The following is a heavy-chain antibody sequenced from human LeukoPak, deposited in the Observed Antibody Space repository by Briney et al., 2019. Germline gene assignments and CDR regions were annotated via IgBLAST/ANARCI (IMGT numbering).Heavy chain of an antibody. J-gene: IGHJ4*02. Sequence: GGSLRLSCAASGFTFSSYWMSWVRQAPGKGLEWVANIKQDGSEKYYVDSVKGRFTISRDNAKNSLYLQMNSLRAEDTAVYYCARDGNRYGSGSYPYFDYWGQGTLVTVSS. CDR1: GFTFSSYW. CDR3: ARDGNRYGSGSYPYFDY. CDR2: IKQDGSEK. V-gene: IGHV3-7*01. D-gene: IGHD3-10*01.